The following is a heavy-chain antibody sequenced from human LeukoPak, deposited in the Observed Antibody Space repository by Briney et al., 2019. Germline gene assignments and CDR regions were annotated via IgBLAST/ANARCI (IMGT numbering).Heavy chain of an antibody. CDR2: IYYSGST. J-gene: IGHJ2*01. V-gene: IGHV4-61*01. CDR1: GGSVSSGSYY. Sequence: SETLSLTCTVSGGSVSSGSYYWSWIRQPPGKGLEWIGYIYYSGSTNYNPSLKSRVTISVDTSKNQFSLKLSSVTAADTAVYYCAHIAAAGFFDLWGRGTLVTVSS. CDR3: AHIAAAGFFDL. D-gene: IGHD6-13*01.